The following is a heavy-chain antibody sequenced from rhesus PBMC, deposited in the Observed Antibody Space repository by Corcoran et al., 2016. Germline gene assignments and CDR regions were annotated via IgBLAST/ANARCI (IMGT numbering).Heavy chain of an antibody. CDR2: IYWDDDK. CDR1: GFSLSTSGMG. J-gene: IGHJ4*01. D-gene: IGHD3-9*01. Sequence: QVTLKESGPALVKPTQTLTLTCPFSGFSLSTSGMGVGWIRQPPGKALECLASIYWDDDKYYSTSLKSRLTISKDTSKNQVVLTMTNMDPVDTATYYCARVLYYEDDYGYPYDYWGQGVLVTVSS. V-gene: IGHV2S1*01. CDR3: ARVLYYEDDYGYPYDY.